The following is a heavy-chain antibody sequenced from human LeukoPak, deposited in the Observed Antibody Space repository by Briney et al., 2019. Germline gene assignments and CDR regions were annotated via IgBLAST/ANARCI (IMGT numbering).Heavy chain of an antibody. J-gene: IGHJ4*02. CDR3: ARDPAALTPRYYFDY. Sequence: ASVQVSCKASGYTFTGYYMHWVRQAPGQGLEWMGWINPNSGGTNYAQKFQGRVTMTRDTSISTAYMELSRLRSDDTAVYYCARDPAALTPRYYFDYWGQGTLVTVSS. V-gene: IGHV1-2*02. CDR2: INPNSGGT. D-gene: IGHD6-25*01. CDR1: GYTFTGYY.